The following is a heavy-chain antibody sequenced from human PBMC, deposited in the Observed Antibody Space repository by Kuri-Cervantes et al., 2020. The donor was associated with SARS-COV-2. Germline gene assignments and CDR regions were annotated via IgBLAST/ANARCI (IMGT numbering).Heavy chain of an antibody. Sequence: GESLKISCAASGFSFSHYAMHWVRQAPGTGLEWVVVIPFDGADIHYADSVKGRFTISRDNPKNTLYLQMSSLRVEEAAVYYCARAVGSSTGWYLAPDYWGQGTLVTVSS. V-gene: IGHV3-30-3*01. CDR2: IPFDGADI. D-gene: IGHD6-19*01. CDR1: GFSFSHYA. CDR3: ARAVGSSTGWYLAPDY. J-gene: IGHJ4*02.